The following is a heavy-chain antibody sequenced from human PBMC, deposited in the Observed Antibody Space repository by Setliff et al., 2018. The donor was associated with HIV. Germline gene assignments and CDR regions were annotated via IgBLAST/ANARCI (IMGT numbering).Heavy chain of an antibody. CDR1: GDSISSSSYY. CDR2: FFHTGSI. D-gene: IGHD3-10*01. V-gene: IGHV4-39*07. J-gene: IGHJ5*02. CDR3: GRGWFDP. Sequence: ASETLSLTCTVSGDSISSSSYYWNWIRQTPGKGLEWIGTFFHTGSISYNPSLRSRVTMSVDTSENLFSLRLIFVTAADTGVYYCGRGWFDPWGQGTLVTVSS.